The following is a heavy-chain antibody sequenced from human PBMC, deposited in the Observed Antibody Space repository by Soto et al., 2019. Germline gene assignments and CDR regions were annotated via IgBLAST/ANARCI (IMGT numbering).Heavy chain of an antibody. V-gene: IGHV3-53*01. J-gene: IGHJ4*02. CDR3: ARDQRRFFDF. CDR2: ICSGGSP. Sequence: GGSLRLSCVVSGFTVSSNYMNWVRQAQGKGLEWVSEICSGGSPYYADSVKGRFTISRDNSKNTVYLQMNSLRAEDTAVYYCARDQRRFFDFWGQGTLVTVSS. CDR1: GFTVSSNY.